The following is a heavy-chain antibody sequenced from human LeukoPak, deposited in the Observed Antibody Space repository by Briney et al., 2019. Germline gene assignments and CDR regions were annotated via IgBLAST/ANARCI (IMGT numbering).Heavy chain of an antibody. J-gene: IGHJ4*02. V-gene: IGHV1-2*02. CDR2: INPNSGAT. Sequence: GASVKVSCKASGYTFTGYYIHWVRQAPGQGLEWMGWINPNSGATNYAQRFLGRVTMTRDTSTNTVYMELSSLRSDDTALYYCARLPLGATTSVENDYWGQGTLVTVSS. D-gene: IGHD1-26*01. CDR3: ARLPLGATTSVENDY. CDR1: GYTFTGYY.